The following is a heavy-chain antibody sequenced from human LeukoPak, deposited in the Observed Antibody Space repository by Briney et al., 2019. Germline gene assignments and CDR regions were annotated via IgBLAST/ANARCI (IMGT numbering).Heavy chain of an antibody. V-gene: IGHV3-23*01. CDR2: ISGSGGST. CDR3: AKAPNWNWWSSKYYFDY. CDR1: GFTFSSYA. J-gene: IGHJ4*02. D-gene: IGHD1-7*01. Sequence: GGSLRLSCAASGFTFSSYAMSWVRQAPGKGLEWVSAISGSGGSTYHADSVKGRFTISRDNSKNTLYLQMNSLRAEDTAVYYCAKAPNWNWWSSKYYFDYWGQGTLVTVSS.